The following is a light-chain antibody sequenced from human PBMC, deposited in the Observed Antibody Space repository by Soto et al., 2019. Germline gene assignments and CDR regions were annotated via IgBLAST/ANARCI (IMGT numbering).Light chain of an antibody. CDR1: QGISTF. J-gene: IGKJ4*01. Sequence: IQLTQSPSSLSASIGDRVTITCRAGQGISTFLAWYQQTPRKAPKLLIYAASTLQSGVPSRFSGSGSGTDVTLTISSLQPEDFATYYCQQLHSYPLTFGGGTKVESK. CDR3: QQLHSYPLT. V-gene: IGKV1-9*01. CDR2: AAS.